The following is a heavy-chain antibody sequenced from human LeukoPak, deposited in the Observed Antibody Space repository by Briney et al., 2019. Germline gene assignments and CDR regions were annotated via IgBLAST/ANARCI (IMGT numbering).Heavy chain of an antibody. CDR2: ISGSGDST. J-gene: IGHJ4*02. V-gene: IGHV3-23*01. CDR3: AKDGLGIIAFPFDY. CDR1: GFTFSSYA. D-gene: IGHD3-10*01. Sequence: GGSLRLSCAASGFTFSSYAMSWDRQAPGKGLEWVSAISGSGDSTYYADSVKGRFTISRDNSKNTLYLQMNSLRAEDTAVYYCAKDGLGIIAFPFDYWGQGTLVTVSS.